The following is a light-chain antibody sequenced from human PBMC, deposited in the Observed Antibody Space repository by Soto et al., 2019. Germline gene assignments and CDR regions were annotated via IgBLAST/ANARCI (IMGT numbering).Light chain of an antibody. CDR2: KAS. CDR1: QTISSW. Sequence: QMTQSPSTLSGSVGDRVTITCRASQTISSWLAWYQQKPGKAPKLLIYKASTLKSGVPSRFSGSGSGTEFTLTISSLQPDDFATYYCQHYDSYSEAFGQGTKV. CDR3: QHYDSYSEA. J-gene: IGKJ1*01. V-gene: IGKV1-5*03.